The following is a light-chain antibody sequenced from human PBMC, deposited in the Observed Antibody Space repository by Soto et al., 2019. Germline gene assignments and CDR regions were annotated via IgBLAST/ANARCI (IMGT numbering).Light chain of an antibody. J-gene: IGKJ4*01. CDR3: QQYDNFPLT. CDR1: QGVTNH. V-gene: IGKV1-16*02. Sequence: DLPMTQSPSSLSASVGDRVTITCRASQGVTNHLAWFQQKPGKAPKSLIYAASSLQVGVPSKFSGSGYGTDFTLTISNLQPEDVASYYCQQYDNFPLTFGGGTKVEI. CDR2: AAS.